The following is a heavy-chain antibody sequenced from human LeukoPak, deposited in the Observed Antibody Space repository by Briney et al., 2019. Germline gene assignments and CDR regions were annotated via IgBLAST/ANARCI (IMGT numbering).Heavy chain of an antibody. CDR3: AKDNPMSSGWNPVYYFDY. V-gene: IGHV3-15*01. CDR2: IKSKTDGGTT. D-gene: IGHD6-19*01. CDR1: GFTFSNAW. Sequence: GGSLRLSCAASGFTFSNAWMSWVRQAPGKGLEWVGRIKSKTDGGTTDYAAPVKGRFTISRDDSKNTLYLQMNSLRAEDTAVYYCAKDNPMSSGWNPVYYFDYWGQGTLVTVSS. J-gene: IGHJ4*02.